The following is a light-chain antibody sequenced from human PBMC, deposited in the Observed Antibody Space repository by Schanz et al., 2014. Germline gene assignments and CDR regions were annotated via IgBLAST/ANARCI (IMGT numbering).Light chain of an antibody. CDR3: SSYAGSINWV. Sequence: QSALTQPPSASGSPGQSVTISCTGTSSDVGGYNYVAWYQQHPGKAPKLMISDVTRRPSGVPDRFSGSKSDNTASLTVSGLQAEDEADYYCSSYAGSINWVFGGGTKVTV. CDR2: DVT. CDR1: SSDVGGYNY. J-gene: IGLJ3*02. V-gene: IGLV2-8*01.